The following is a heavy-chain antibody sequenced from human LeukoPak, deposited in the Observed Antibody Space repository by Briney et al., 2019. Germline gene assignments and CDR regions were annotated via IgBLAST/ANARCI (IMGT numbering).Heavy chain of an antibody. V-gene: IGHV1-69*04. CDR3: ARTPVPAYAFDI. D-gene: IGHD2-2*01. Sequence: GSSVKVSCKASGGTSSSYAISWVRQAPGQGLEWMGRIIPILGIANYAQKFQGRVTITADKSTSTAYMELSSLRSEDTAVYYCARTPVPAYAFDIWGQGTMVTVSS. CDR1: GGTSSSYA. CDR2: IIPILGIA. J-gene: IGHJ3*02.